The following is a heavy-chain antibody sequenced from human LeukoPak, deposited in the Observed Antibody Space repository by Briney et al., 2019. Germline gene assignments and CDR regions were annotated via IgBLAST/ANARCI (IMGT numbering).Heavy chain of an antibody. CDR1: GGSISSYY. CDR3: ARGTTDWYFDL. CDR2: IYYSGST. D-gene: IGHD1-1*01. J-gene: IGHJ2*01. Sequence: PSETLSLTCTVSGGSISSYYWSWIRQPPGKGLELIGYIYYSGSTNYNPSLKSRVTMSVDTSKNQFSLKLRSVTAADTAVYYCARGTTDWYFDLWGRGTLVTVSS. V-gene: IGHV4-59*01.